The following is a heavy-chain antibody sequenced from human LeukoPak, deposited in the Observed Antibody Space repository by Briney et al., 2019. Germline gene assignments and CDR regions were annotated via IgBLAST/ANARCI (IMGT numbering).Heavy chain of an antibody. CDR2: INRTGST. D-gene: IGHD2-15*01. J-gene: IGHJ4*02. V-gene: IGHV4-34*01. CDR3: ARGWDCSGGSCNSGVPHFDY. CDR1: GGSFGGYF. Sequence: KPSETLSLACGVSGGSFGGYFWSWIRQSPGSGLEWIGEINRTGSTNYNPSLKSRVTMFIDVSKNHLFLNLTPVTAADTAVYYCARGWDCSGGSCNSGVPHFDYWGQGTLVTVSS.